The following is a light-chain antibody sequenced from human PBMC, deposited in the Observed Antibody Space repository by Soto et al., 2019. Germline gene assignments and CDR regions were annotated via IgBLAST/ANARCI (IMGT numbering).Light chain of an antibody. CDR1: NSNIGADCG. J-gene: IGLJ3*02. V-gene: IGLV1-40*01. Sequence: QSVLTQPPSVSGAPGQRVTISWTGTNSNIGADCGVAWYQQFPGTPPKLLIYNNNNRASGVPARFSGSKSATSASLAISGLQPADEADYYCQSYDTNVVGLVFGPGTKLTAL. CDR3: QSYDTNVVGLV. CDR2: NNN.